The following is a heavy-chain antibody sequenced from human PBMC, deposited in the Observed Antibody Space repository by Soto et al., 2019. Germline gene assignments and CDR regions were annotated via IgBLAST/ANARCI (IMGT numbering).Heavy chain of an antibody. CDR1: GFTFSSYA. J-gene: IGHJ3*01. V-gene: IGHV3-30-3*01. CDR3: ARARNDYGDYGAAFDL. Sequence: QVQLVEAGGGVVQPGSSLRLSCAASGFTFSSYAMHWVRQAPGKGLEWVAVISYDGSNKYYADSVKGRFTISRDNSKNPLYLQMNSLRAEDTAVYYCARARNDYGDYGAAFDLWGQGTMVTVSS. CDR2: ISYDGSNK. D-gene: IGHD4-17*01.